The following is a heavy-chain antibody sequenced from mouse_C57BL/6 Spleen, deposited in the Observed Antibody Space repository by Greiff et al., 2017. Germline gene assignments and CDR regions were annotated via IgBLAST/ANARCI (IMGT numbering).Heavy chain of an antibody. V-gene: IGHV1-82*01. CDR1: GYAFSSSW. Sequence: VQRVESGPELVKPGASVKISCKASGYAFSSSWMNWVKQRPGKGLEWIGRIYPGDGDTNYNGKFKGKATLTADKSSSTAYMQLSSLTSEDSAVYFCARGGYGNYVVDYWGQGTSVTVSS. D-gene: IGHD2-1*01. CDR2: IYPGDGDT. J-gene: IGHJ4*01. CDR3: ARGGYGNYVVDY.